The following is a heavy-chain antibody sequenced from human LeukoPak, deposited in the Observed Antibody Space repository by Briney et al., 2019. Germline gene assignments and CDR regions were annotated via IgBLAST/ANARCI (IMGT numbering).Heavy chain of an antibody. Sequence: SETLSLTCAVYGGSFSGYYWSWIRQPPEKGLEWIGEINHSGSTNYNPSLKSRVTISVDTSKNQFSLKLSSVTAADTAVYYCARGRIQLWFQSWYFDYWGQGTLVTVSS. V-gene: IGHV4-34*01. CDR2: INHSGST. J-gene: IGHJ4*02. CDR3: ARGRIQLWFQSWYFDY. CDR1: GGSFSGYY. D-gene: IGHD5-18*01.